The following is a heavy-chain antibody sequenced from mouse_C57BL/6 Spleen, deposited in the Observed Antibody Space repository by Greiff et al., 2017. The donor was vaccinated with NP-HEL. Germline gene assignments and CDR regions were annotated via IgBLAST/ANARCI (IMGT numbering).Heavy chain of an antibody. CDR1: GFTFSSYT. V-gene: IGHV5-9*01. CDR3: ARETAQATGAY. D-gene: IGHD3-2*02. Sequence: DVHLVESGGGLVKPGGSLKLSCAASGFTFSSYTMSWVRQTPEKRLEWVATISGGGGNTYYPDSVKGRFTISRDNAKNTLYLQMSSLRSEDTAWYYCARETAQATGAYWGQGTLVTVSA. J-gene: IGHJ3*01. CDR2: ISGGGGNT.